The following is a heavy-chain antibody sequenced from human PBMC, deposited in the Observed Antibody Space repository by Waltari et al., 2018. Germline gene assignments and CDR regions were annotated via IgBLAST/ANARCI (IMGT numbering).Heavy chain of an antibody. CDR3: ARGAVVSRFYYMDV. V-gene: IGHV4-59*01. CDR2: MFNSGST. CDR1: GGSITGYY. D-gene: IGHD2-15*01. J-gene: IGHJ6*03. Sequence: QVQLQESGPGLVKPSETLSLTCTVSGGSITGYYCSRIRQSPGKRLEWIGYMFNSGSTSYNPSLRSRITMSVDTSKNQFSLNLSSVTAADTAIYYCARGAVVSRFYYMDVWGEGTTVTVSS.